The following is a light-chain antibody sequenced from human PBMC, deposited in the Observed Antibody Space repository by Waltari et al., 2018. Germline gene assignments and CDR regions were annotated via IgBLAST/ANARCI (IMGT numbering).Light chain of an antibody. CDR3: QQGYNPPYT. CDR2: AAS. J-gene: IGKJ2*01. V-gene: IGKV1-12*01. CDR1: QALNDW. Sequence: DLQRTQCQSSLSPSVGDKVTNTCRASQALNDWLAWYQQIPGKAPKLLIYAASHLQDGVPSRFSGSGSGTDYSLTINSLQPEDFASYYCQQGYNPPYTFGRGTRVEFK.